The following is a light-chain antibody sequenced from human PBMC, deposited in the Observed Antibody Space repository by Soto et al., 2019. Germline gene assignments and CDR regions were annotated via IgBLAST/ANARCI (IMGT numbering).Light chain of an antibody. Sequence: EIQMTQSPSSLSGSVGDRVAITCQGIQDISNYLNWYQQKPGKAPKLLIYDASNLETGVPSRFSGSGSGTDFNFTISSLQPEDIATYYCQQYHNLTPRITFGQGTRLEIK. V-gene: IGKV1-33*01. CDR3: QQYHNLTPRIT. CDR2: DAS. CDR1: QDISNY. J-gene: IGKJ5*01.